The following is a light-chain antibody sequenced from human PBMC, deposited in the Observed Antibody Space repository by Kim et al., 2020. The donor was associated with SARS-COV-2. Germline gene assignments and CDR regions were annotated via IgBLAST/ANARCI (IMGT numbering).Light chain of an antibody. CDR3: QVWDSSSDHVV. Sequence: SYELTQPPSVSVAPGETARITCAGINIGSKRVHWYQQKPGQAPVLVIYLDRDRPSGIPERFSGSTSGNTATLTISRVEAGDEADYYCQVWDSSSDHVVFG. CDR1: NIGSKR. J-gene: IGLJ2*01. V-gene: IGLV3-21*04. CDR2: LDR.